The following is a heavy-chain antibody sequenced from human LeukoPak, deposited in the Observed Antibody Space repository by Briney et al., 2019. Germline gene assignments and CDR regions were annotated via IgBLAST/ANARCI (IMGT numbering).Heavy chain of an antibody. V-gene: IGHV3-23*01. CDR2: ISASGGST. CDR1: GFTFSSYA. D-gene: IGHD5-24*01. CDR3: AKDVEMATIDYYYYGMDV. J-gene: IGHJ6*02. Sequence: RGSLRLSCAASGFTFSSYAMSWVRQAPGKGLEWVSAISASGGSTYYADSVKGRFTISRDNSKNTLYLQMNSLRAEDTAVYYCAKDVEMATIDYYYYGMDVWGQGTTVTVSS.